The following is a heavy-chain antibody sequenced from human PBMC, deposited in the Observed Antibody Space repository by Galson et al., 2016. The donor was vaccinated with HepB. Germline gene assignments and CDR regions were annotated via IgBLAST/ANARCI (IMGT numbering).Heavy chain of an antibody. CDR3: ARDGSGYTSSWYFDY. CDR2: ISSSSITI. D-gene: IGHD6-13*01. J-gene: IGHJ4*02. Sequence: SLRLSCAASGFTFSSYSMNWVRQTPGRGLKWVSYISSSSITIYYADSVKGRFTISRDNAKNSLYLQMNSLRAEDTAVYYCARDGSGYTSSWYFDYWGPGTLVTVSS. CDR1: GFTFSSYS. V-gene: IGHV3-48*04.